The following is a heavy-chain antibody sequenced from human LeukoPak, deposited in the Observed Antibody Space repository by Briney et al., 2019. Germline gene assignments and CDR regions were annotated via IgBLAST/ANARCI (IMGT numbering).Heavy chain of an antibody. CDR1: GFTFYTYG. J-gene: IGHJ4*02. Sequence: PGGSLRLSCAASGFTFYTYGMHWVRRAPGKGLEYVSGIGPDGGTIYYANSVKGRFSISRDNSKSMLYLQMGSLTADDMAVYYCARGAQLTDYRGQGTLVTVSS. D-gene: IGHD6-13*01. CDR2: IGPDGGTI. CDR3: ARGAQLTDY. V-gene: IGHV3-64*01.